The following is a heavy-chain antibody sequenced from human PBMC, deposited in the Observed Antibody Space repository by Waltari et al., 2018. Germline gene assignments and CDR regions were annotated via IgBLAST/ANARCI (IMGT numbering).Heavy chain of an antibody. CDR3: ARADYYDSSGYYSPFDY. CDR2: IIPIFGTA. J-gene: IGHJ4*02. D-gene: IGHD3-22*01. V-gene: IGHV1-69*05. CDR1: GGTFSSYA. Sequence: QVQLVQSGAEVKKPGSSVKVSCKASGGTFSSYAISWVRQAPGQGLEWMGGIIPIFGTANCAQKFQGRVTITTDESTSTAYMELSSLRSEDTAVYYCARADYYDSSGYYSPFDYWGQGTLVTVSS.